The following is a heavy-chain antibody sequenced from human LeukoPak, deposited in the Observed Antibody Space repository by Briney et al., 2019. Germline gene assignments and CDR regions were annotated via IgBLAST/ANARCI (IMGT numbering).Heavy chain of an antibody. CDR1: GGSISSGSYY. CDR3: ARARTVWFGERSEYYFDY. Sequence: PSETLSLTCTVSGGSISSGSYYWSWIRQPAGKGLEWIGRIYTSGSTNYNPSLKSRVTISVDTSKNQFSLKLSSVTAADTAVYYCARARTVWFGERSEYYFDYWGQGTLVTVSS. D-gene: IGHD3-10*01. V-gene: IGHV4-61*02. J-gene: IGHJ4*02. CDR2: IYTSGST.